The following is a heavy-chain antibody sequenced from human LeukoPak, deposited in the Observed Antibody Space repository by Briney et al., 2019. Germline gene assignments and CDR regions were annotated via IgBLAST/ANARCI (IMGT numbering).Heavy chain of an antibody. J-gene: IGHJ4*02. CDR2: IYYSGST. Sequence: SQTLSLTCTVSGGSISSGGSYWSWIRQHPGKGLEWIGYIYYSGSTYYNPSLKSRVTISVDTSKNQFSLKLSSVTAADTAVYYCARVKGDYVQYYFDYWGQGTLVTVSS. V-gene: IGHV4-31*03. CDR1: GGSISSGGSY. D-gene: IGHD4-17*01. CDR3: ARVKGDYVQYYFDY.